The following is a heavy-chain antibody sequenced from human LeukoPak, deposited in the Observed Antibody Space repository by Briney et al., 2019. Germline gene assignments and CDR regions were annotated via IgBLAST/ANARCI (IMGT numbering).Heavy chain of an antibody. V-gene: IGHV3-30*02. Sequence: PGGSLRLSCTASGFSFTDYGMHWIRQAPGKGLEWVAFIEYHGGNTYYSDSVKGRFTISRDISKKTLYLQMNSLRPEDMGIYYCAKETDGYYRCAGNWGQGTLVTVSS. CDR1: GFSFTDYG. CDR3: AKETDGYYRCAGN. CDR2: IEYHGGNT. D-gene: IGHD2-21*02. J-gene: IGHJ4*02.